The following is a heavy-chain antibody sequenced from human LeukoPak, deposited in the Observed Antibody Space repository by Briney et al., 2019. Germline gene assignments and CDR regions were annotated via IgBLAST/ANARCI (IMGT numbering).Heavy chain of an antibody. CDR3: ARARYSYGSYYFDY. J-gene: IGHJ4*02. CDR2: IYHSGST. CDR1: GGSISSSNW. Sequence: PSETLSLTCAVSGGSISSSNWWSWVRQPPGKGLEWIGEIYHSGSTNYNPSLKSRVTISVDTSKNQFSLKLSSVTAADTAVYYCARARYSYGSYYFDYWGQGTLVTVSS. D-gene: IGHD5-18*01. V-gene: IGHV4-4*02.